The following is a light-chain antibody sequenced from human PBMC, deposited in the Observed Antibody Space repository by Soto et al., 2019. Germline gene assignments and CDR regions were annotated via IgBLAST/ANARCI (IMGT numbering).Light chain of an antibody. CDR3: QQYGSSPRT. V-gene: IGKV3-20*01. Sequence: EIVMTQSPATLSVSPGERATLSCRTSHTVSGNLAWYQQKPGQAPRLLIYGASSRATGIPARFSGSGSGTDFTLIISRLEPEDFAMYYCQQYGSSPRTFGQGAKADI. CDR1: HTVSGN. J-gene: IGKJ1*01. CDR2: GAS.